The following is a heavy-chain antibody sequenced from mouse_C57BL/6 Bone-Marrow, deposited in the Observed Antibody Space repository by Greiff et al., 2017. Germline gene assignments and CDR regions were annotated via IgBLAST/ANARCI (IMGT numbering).Heavy chain of an antibody. D-gene: IGHD1-1*01. CDR3: ARGITTVVDPLFDY. V-gene: IGHV1-50*01. CDR2: IDPSDSYT. J-gene: IGHJ2*01. Sequence: VQLQQPGAELVKPGASVKLSCKASGYTFTSYWMQWVKQRPGQGLEWIGEIDPSDSYTNSNQKFKGKATLTVDTSSSTAYMQLSSLTSEDSAVYYCARGITTVVDPLFDYWGQGTTLTVSS. CDR1: GYTFTSYW.